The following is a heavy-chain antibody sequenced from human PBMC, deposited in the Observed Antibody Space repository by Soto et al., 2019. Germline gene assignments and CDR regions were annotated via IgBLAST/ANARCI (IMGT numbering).Heavy chain of an antibody. D-gene: IGHD1-7*01. CDR3: ARHLTRYNWNYRFPTATDY. CDR1: GGSISSGGYY. Sequence: SETLSLTCTVSGGSISSGGYYWSWIRQHPGKGLEWIGNIYYSGSTYYNPSLKSRVTMSVDTSKNQFSLKLSSVTAADTAVYYCARHLTRYNWNYRFPTATDYWGQGTLVTVSS. CDR2: IYYSGST. V-gene: IGHV4-39*01. J-gene: IGHJ4*02.